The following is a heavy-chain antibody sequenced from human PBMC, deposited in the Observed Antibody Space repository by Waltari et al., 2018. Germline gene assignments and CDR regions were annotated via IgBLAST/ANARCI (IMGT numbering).Heavy chain of an antibody. CDR3: ARGEYSLTY. CDR2: IRSSSDTI. D-gene: IGHD6-6*01. J-gene: IGHJ4*02. V-gene: IGHV3-48*04. CDR1: GFTFSSYS. Sequence: EVQLVESGGGLVQPGGSLRLSCAASGFTFSSYSMNWVHQAPGKGLEWISYIRSSSDTIYYADSVKGRFTISRDNAKNSLYLQMNSLRVEDTAVYYCARGEYSLTYWGQGTLVTVPS.